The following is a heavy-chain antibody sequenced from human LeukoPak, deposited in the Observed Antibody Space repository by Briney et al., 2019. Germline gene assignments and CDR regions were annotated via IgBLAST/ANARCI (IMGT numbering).Heavy chain of an antibody. D-gene: IGHD5-12*01. CDR3: ARVNGIVVTILYLYMDV. V-gene: IGHV3-74*01. Sequence: GGSLRLSCGASGFTFSTTWMHWLRHAPGKGLVCVSRINSDGTSTVYADSVKGRFTISRDNAKNTVYLQMSGLGVDDTAVYYCARVNGIVVTILYLYMDVWGKGTTVTVSS. CDR2: INSDGTST. J-gene: IGHJ6*03. CDR1: GFTFSTTW.